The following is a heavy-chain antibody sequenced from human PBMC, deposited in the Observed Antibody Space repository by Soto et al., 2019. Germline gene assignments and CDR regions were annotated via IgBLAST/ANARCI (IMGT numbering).Heavy chain of an antibody. CDR3: AHAYGGTSWPNDAFDV. V-gene: IGHV2-5*02. Sequence: QITLKESGPTLVKPTQTLTLTRLFSGFSFSADGVGVGWIRQPPGKALEWLALIYWDGDTRYSPSLKSRLTITKDTSKNQVVLTMTNMDPVDTGTYYCAHAYGGTSWPNDAFDVWGQGTEVTVSS. CDR1: GFSFSADGVG. J-gene: IGHJ3*01. D-gene: IGHD2-2*01. CDR2: IYWDGDT.